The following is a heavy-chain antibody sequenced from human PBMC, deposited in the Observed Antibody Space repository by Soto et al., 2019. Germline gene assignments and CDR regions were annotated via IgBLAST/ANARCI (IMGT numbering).Heavy chain of an antibody. Sequence: GASVKVSCKASGYTFTGYYMHWVRQAPGQGLEWMGWINPNSGGTNYAQKFQGWVTMTRDTSISTAHMELSRLRSDDTAVYYCARSLGSTVTTGSVRLIDYWGQGTLVTVSS. CDR2: INPNSGGT. J-gene: IGHJ4*02. D-gene: IGHD4-17*01. CDR1: GYTFTGYY. CDR3: ARSLGSTVTTGSVRLIDY. V-gene: IGHV1-2*04.